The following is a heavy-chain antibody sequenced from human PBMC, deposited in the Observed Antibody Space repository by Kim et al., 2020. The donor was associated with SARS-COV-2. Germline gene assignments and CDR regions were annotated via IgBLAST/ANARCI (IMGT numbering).Heavy chain of an antibody. CDR2: IYYSGST. CDR3: ARLSHYGSGSYPIDY. CDR1: GGSISSGSDY. V-gene: IGHV4-39*01. J-gene: IGHJ4*02. D-gene: IGHD3-10*01. Sequence: SETLSLTCTVSGGSISSGSDYWAWIRQSPGKGLEWIASIYYSGSTYYSPSLKSRVTISVDTSKNQFSLQLSSVTAADTALYFCARLSHYGSGSYPIDYWGQGTRVTVSS.